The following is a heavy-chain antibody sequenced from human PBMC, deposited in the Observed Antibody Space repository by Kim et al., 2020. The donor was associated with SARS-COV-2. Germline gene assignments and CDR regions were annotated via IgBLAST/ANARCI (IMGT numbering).Heavy chain of an antibody. J-gene: IGHJ4*02. Sequence: GGSLRLSCAASGFTVSSNYMSWVRQAPGKGLEWVSVIYSGGSTYYADSVKGRFTISRHNSKNTLYLQMNSLRAEDTAVYYCARDFYDSSGHYPNPFDYWGQGTLVTVSS. CDR2: IYSGGST. D-gene: IGHD3-22*01. V-gene: IGHV3-53*04. CDR1: GFTVSSNY. CDR3: ARDFYDSSGHYPNPFDY.